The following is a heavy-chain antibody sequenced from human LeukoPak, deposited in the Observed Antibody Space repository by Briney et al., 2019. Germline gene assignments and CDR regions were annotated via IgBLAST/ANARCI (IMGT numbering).Heavy chain of an antibody. CDR2: IYYSGST. J-gene: IGHJ4*02. CDR1: GGSISSSSYY. Sequence: SETLSLTCTVSGGSISSSSYYWGWLRQPPGKALEWIRSIYYSGSTYYNPSLKRRVTISVGTSKNQFSLKLSSVTAADTAVYYCARVGSSYGYSGYFDYWGQGTLVTVSS. CDR3: ARVGSSYGYSGYFDY. V-gene: IGHV4-39*07. D-gene: IGHD5-18*01.